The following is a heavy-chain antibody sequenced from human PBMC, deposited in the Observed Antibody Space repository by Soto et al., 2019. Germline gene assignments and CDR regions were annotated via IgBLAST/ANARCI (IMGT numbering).Heavy chain of an antibody. CDR1: GFTVSSNY. CDR2: IYSGGST. Sequence: EVQLVESGGGLVQPGGSLRHSCAASGFTVSSNYMSWVRQAPGKGLEWVSVIYSGGSTYYADSVKGRFTISRHNSKNTLYLQMNSLRAEDTAVYYCVGYCSGGSCYRFDYWGQGTLVTVSS. D-gene: IGHD2-15*01. CDR3: VGYCSGGSCYRFDY. J-gene: IGHJ4*02. V-gene: IGHV3-53*04.